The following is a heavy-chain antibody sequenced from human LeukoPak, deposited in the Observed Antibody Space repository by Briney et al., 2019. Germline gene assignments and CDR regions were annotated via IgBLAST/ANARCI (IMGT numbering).Heavy chain of an antibody. Sequence: PSETLSLTCAVSGYSISSGYYWGWIRQPPGKGLGWIGSIYHSGSTYYNPSLKSRVTISVDTSKNQFSLKLSSVTAADTAVYYSARSQRDAFDIWGQGTMVIVSS. J-gene: IGHJ3*02. CDR3: ARSQRDAFDI. CDR2: IYHSGST. V-gene: IGHV4-38-2*01. CDR1: GYSISSGYY.